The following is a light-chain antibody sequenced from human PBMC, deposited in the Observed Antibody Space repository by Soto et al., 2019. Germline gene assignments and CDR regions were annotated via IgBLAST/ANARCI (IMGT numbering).Light chain of an antibody. CDR3: QQYGSSPPT. J-gene: IGKJ1*01. CDR2: GAS. V-gene: IGKV3-20*01. CDR1: QSVSTNY. Sequence: EIVLTQSPGTLSLSPGERATLSCRASQSVSTNYLAWYQRKPGQAPRLLIYGASSRATDTPNRVSGSGSGTDSPLTITRLKAEDFAVYYCQQYGSSPPTFGQGTKVEIK.